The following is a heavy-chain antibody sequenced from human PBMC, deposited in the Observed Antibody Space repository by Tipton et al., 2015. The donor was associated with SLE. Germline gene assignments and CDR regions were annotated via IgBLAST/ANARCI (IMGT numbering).Heavy chain of an antibody. Sequence: SLRLSCAASGFTFSSYEMNWVRQAPGKGLEWVSYISSSGSTIYYADSVKGRFTVSRDNSKNTLYLQMNSLRAEDTAVYYCAKGSIAAAGVYYFDYWGQGTLVTVSS. CDR3: AKGSIAAAGVYYFDY. CDR1: GFTFSSYE. D-gene: IGHD6-13*01. J-gene: IGHJ4*02. V-gene: IGHV3-48*03. CDR2: ISSSGSTI.